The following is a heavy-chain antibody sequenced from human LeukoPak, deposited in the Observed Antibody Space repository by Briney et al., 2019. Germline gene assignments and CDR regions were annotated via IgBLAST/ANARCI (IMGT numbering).Heavy chain of an antibody. CDR1: RYSISSGYY. J-gene: IGHJ4*02. V-gene: IGHV4-38-2*02. CDR3: ARHADYYGSTSYFWDY. CDR2: IYRSGST. Sequence: SETLSLTCTVSRYSISSGYYWGWIRQPPGQGLEWIGSIYRSGSTYYNSSLKSRVTISVDTSKNRFSLKLSSVTDADTAVYYCARHADYYGSTSYFWDYWGQGTLVTVSS. D-gene: IGHD3-22*01.